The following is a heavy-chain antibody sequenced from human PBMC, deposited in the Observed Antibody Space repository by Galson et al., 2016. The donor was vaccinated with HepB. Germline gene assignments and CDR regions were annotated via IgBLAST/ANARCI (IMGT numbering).Heavy chain of an antibody. CDR1: GFTFSGSA. Sequence: LRLSCAASGFTFSGSAMHWVRQASGKGLEWVGRIRSKANSYATAYAASVKGRFTISRDDSKNTAYLQMSSLKTEDTAVYYCTRGDVYDYGDFYNDYWGQGTLVTVSS. CDR3: TRGDVYDYGDFYNDY. D-gene: IGHD4-17*01. V-gene: IGHV3-73*01. CDR2: IRSKANSYAT. J-gene: IGHJ4*02.